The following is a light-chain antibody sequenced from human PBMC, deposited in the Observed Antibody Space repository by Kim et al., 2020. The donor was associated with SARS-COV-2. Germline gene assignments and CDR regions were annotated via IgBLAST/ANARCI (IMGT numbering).Light chain of an antibody. CDR3: MQGTYLIS. CDR1: QSLVYRDGNTY. V-gene: IGKV2-30*01. CDR2: KVS. J-gene: IGKJ5*01. Sequence: QPAYTACRSSQSLVYRDGNTYLIWFHQRPGQSPRRSMLKVSSRDAGVQDRFRGSGSGTDFTLKISRVEAEDVGVYYCMQGTYLISFGQGTRLGIK.